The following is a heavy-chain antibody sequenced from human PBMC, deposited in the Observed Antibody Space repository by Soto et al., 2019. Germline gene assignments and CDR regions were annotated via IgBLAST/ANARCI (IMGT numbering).Heavy chain of an antibody. Sequence: QVQLQEPGPGLAQPSQTLSLTCTVSGGSIRRVGYYWSWIRQHPGKVLEWIRYIYYSGSTYYSPSLRIRVTVSVATSKNQSSLQLSSVTAADTAVYYCARQDSSSWYGDAFDIWGQGTMVTISS. CDR3: ARQDSSSWYGDAFDI. J-gene: IGHJ3*02. CDR2: IYYSGST. V-gene: IGHV4-31*03. D-gene: IGHD6-13*01. CDR1: GGSIRRVGYY.